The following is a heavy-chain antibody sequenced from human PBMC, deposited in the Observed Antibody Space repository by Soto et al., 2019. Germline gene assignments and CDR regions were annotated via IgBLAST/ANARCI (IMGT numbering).Heavy chain of an antibody. V-gene: IGHV4-30-4*01. J-gene: IGHJ5*02. D-gene: IGHD3-3*01. CDR1: GVSISSVDYY. CDR3: ASFGVASMNWFDP. CDR2: IDYSGTT. Sequence: QMQLQESGPGLVKPSQTLSLTCTVSGVSISSVDYYWTWIRQSPGKGLEWIGCIDYSGTTYYNPPLKSRVTISEDPSKNQFSLKLTSVAAADTAMYYCASFGVASMNWFDPWGQGTLVIVSS.